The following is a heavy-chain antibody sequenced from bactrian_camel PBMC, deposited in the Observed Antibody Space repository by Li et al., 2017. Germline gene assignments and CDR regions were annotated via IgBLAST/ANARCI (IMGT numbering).Heavy chain of an antibody. CDR1: AIFYSRLC. Sequence: DVQLVESGGGSVQAGESLTLSCEVSPAIFYSRLCIAWFRQASRTVREAVVSTCTGGGKIHYAADSVKGRFTISRDDAKNTMYLQMNNLKPEDTAMYYCAADTHIFRPGLSCRDGLTQPNPQYNSWGHGTQVTVS. CDR2: TCTGGGKI. CDR3: AADTHIFRPGLSCRDGLTQPNPQYNS. V-gene: IGHV3S31*01. J-gene: IGHJ6*01.